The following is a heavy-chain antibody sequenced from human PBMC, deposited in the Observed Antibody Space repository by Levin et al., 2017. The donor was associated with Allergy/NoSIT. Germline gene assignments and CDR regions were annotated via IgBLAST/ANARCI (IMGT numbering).Heavy chain of an antibody. CDR2: ITSDGNNK. Sequence: SLKISCEASGLRFSSFGMHWVRQAPGKGLEWVALITSDGNNKYLADSVKGRFSISRDNSKNTLYLQMNSLRAEDMAVYYCASRGDMDAWGQGTTVTVSS. CDR3: ASRGDMDA. V-gene: IGHV3-30*03. J-gene: IGHJ6*02. CDR1: GLRFSSFG.